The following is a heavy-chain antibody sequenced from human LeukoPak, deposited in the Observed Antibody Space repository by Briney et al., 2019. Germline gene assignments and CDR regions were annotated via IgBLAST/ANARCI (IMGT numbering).Heavy chain of an antibody. CDR1: GYTFTIYY. CDR3: ARANSSSWYLYY. V-gene: IGHV1-46*01. Sequence: VASVNVSFTASGYTFTIYYMHWVRQAPGQGLEWMGIINPSGGSTSYAQKFQGRVTMTRDTSTSTVYMELSSLRSEDTAVYYCARANSSSWYLYYWGQGTLVTVSS. CDR2: INPSGGST. J-gene: IGHJ4*02. D-gene: IGHD6-13*01.